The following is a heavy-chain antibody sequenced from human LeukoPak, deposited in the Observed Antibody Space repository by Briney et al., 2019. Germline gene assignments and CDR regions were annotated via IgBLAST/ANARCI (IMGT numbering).Heavy chain of an antibody. V-gene: IGHV3-7*01. Sequence: GGPLRLSCAASGFTFSSYWMSWVRQAPGKGLEWVANIKQDGSEKYYVDSLKGRFSISRDNAKNSLYLQMNRMRAEDTAVYYCARIRQQMVYFDYWGQGTLVTVSS. CDR2: IKQDGSEK. J-gene: IGHJ4*02. CDR1: GFTFSSYW. D-gene: IGHD2-8*01. CDR3: ARIRQQMVYFDY.